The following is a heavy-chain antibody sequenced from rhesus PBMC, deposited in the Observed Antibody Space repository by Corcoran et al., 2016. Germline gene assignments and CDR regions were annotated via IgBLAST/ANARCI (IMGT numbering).Heavy chain of an antibody. CDR2: ISDTGDTI. J-gene: IGHJ5-1*01. V-gene: IGHV3-136*01. CDR3: ARDRRFDV. CDR1: GLTFSRYD. Sequence: EVPLVESGGGLVQTGVSLRISCSAPGLTFSRYDWTWVRTAPGKGLEWLSYISDTGDTIHYADSVKGRFTISRDNAKNSLSLQMTSLRAEDTAVYYCARDRRFDVWGPGVLVTVSS.